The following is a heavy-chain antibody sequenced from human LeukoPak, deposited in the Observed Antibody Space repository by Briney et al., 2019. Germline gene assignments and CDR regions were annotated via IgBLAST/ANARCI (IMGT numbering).Heavy chain of an antibody. D-gene: IGHD1-26*01. CDR2: IKQDGSEK. CDR3: ASSGSYWILFDY. Sequence: GGSLRLSRAASGFTFSSYWMSWVRQAPGKGLEWVANIKQDGSEKYYVDSVKGRFTISRDNAKNSLYLQMNSLRAEDTAVYYCASSGSYWILFDYWGQGTLVTVSS. V-gene: IGHV3-7*01. J-gene: IGHJ4*02. CDR1: GFTFSSYW.